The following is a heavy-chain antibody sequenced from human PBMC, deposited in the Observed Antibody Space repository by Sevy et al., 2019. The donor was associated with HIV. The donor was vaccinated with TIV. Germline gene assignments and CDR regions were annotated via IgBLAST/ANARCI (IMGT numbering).Heavy chain of an antibody. CDR1: GFTFSNYA. V-gene: IGHV3-30*04. CDR3: AKVLHIVVVPAAIDYYYGMDV. D-gene: IGHD2-2*01. CDR2: LSYDGSNN. J-gene: IGHJ6*02. Sequence: GGSLRLSCAASGFTFSNYAMHWVRQAPGKGLEWVGFLSYDGSNNYYADSVKGRFTISRDNSKNTLYLQMNSLRAEDTAVYFCAKVLHIVVVPAAIDYYYGMDVWGQGTTVTVSS.